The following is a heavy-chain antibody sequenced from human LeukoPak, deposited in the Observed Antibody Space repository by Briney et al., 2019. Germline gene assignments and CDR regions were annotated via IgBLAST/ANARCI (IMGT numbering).Heavy chain of an antibody. J-gene: IGHJ4*02. V-gene: IGHV1-58*01. CDR2: IVVGSGNT. CDR1: GFTFTSSA. D-gene: IGHD3-22*01. CDR3: AANLPYYYDSSGYYFDY. Sequence: SVKVSCKASGFTFTSSAVQWVRQARGRRLEWIGWIVVGSGNTNYAQRFQERVTITRDMSTSTAYMELSSPRSEDTAVYYCAANLPYYYDSSGYYFDYWGQETLVTVSS.